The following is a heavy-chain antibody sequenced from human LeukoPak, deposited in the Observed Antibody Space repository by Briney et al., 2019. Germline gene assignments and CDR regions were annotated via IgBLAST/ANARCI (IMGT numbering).Heavy chain of an antibody. D-gene: IGHD2-2*01. CDR2: INHSGST. CDR1: GGSFSGYY. J-gene: IGHJ6*02. CDR3: ARGDIVVVPAAIPTYYYYGMDV. Sequence: SETLSLTCAVYGGSFSGYYWSWIRQPPGKGLEWIGGINHSGSTNYNPSLKSRVTISVDTSKNQFSLKLSSVTAADTAVYYCARGDIVVVPAAIPTYYYYGMDVWGQGTTVTVSS. V-gene: IGHV4-34*01.